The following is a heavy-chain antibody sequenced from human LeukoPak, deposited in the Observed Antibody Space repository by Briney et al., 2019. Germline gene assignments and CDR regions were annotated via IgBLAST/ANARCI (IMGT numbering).Heavy chain of an antibody. CDR3: ARYASHYGSGSYPFDY. CDR1: GGSFSGYY. J-gene: IGHJ4*02. CDR2: INHSGST. V-gene: IGHV4-34*01. Sequence: SETLSLTCAVYGGSFSGYYWSWIRQPPGKGLEWIGEINHSGSTNYNPSLKSRVTISVDTSKNQFSLKLSSVTAADTAVYYCARYASHYGSGSYPFDYWGQGTLATVSS. D-gene: IGHD3-10*01.